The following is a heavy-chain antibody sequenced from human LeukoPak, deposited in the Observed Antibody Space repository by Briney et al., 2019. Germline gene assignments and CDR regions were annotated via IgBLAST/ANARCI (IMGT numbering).Heavy chain of an antibody. Sequence: GGSLRLSCAASGFTFSSYSMKWVRQAPGKGLGWVSYISSSGSTIYYAESVKGRFTISRDNAKNSLYLQVNSLRAEDTAVYYCARGRGYSYDTDYWGQGTLVTVSS. V-gene: IGHV3-48*01. J-gene: IGHJ4*02. CDR1: GFTFSSYS. D-gene: IGHD5-18*01. CDR3: ARGRGYSYDTDY. CDR2: ISSSGSTI.